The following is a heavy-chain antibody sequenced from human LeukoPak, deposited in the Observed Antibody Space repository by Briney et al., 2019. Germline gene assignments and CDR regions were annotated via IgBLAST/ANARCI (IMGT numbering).Heavy chain of an antibody. D-gene: IGHD6-19*01. CDR1: GGTFSSYV. J-gene: IGHJ4*02. V-gene: IGHV1-69*13. CDR3: ARGALTPGPIAVETTHFDY. Sequence: ASVKVSCKASGGTFSSYVISWVRQAPGQGLEWMGRIIPILGAPNYAQKFQGRVTITADESTGTAYMELRSPRSEDTAVYYCARGALTPGPIAVETTHFDYWGQGTPVAVSS. CDR2: IIPILGAP.